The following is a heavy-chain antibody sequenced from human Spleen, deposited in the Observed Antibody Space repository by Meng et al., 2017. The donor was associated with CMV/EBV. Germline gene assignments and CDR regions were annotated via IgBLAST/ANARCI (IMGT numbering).Heavy chain of an antibody. CDR2: IDTAGDT. V-gene: IGHV3-13*01. CDR1: GFTFRSYD. Sequence: GESLKISCVASGFTFRSYDMHWVRQVTGKGLEWVSSIDTAGDTYYSGSVKGRFTISRENAKNSLYLQMNSLRAGDTAVYYCARDRPRGFWSGYRYGMDVWGQGTTVTVSS. D-gene: IGHD3-3*01. CDR3: ARDRPRGFWSGYRYGMDV. J-gene: IGHJ6*02.